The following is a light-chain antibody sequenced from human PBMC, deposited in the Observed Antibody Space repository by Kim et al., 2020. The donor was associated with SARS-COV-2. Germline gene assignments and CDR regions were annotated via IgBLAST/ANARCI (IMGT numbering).Light chain of an antibody. Sequence: LSLSPGERATRSCRASQSVSSQLAWYQQKPGQAPRLLIYDASDRATDIPARFSGSGSGTDFTLTISSLEPEDFAVYYCLQRANWVTFGGGTKVEI. CDR3: LQRANWVT. J-gene: IGKJ4*01. CDR1: QSVSSQ. V-gene: IGKV3-11*01. CDR2: DAS.